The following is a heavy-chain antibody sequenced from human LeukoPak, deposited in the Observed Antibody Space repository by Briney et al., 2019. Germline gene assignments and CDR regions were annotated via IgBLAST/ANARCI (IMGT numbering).Heavy chain of an antibody. CDR2: INHSENT. CDR1: GGSFSGYS. V-gene: IGHV4-34*01. CDR3: ARGGKVVPAAVANWFDP. Sequence: SETLSLTCAVYGGSFSGYSWSWIRQPPGKGLEWIGEINHSENTNYNPSLKSRVTISVDTSKNQFSPKLTSVTAADTAVYYCARGGKVVPAAVANWFDPWGQGTLVTVSS. D-gene: IGHD2-2*01. J-gene: IGHJ5*02.